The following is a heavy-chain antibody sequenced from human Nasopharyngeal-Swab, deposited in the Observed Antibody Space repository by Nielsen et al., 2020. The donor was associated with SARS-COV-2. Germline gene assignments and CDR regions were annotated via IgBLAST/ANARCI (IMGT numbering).Heavy chain of an antibody. CDR1: GYTFTSYG. V-gene: IGHV1-18*04. CDR2: ISAYNGNT. Sequence: ASVKVSCKASGYTFTSYGISWVRQAPGQGLEWMGWISAYNGNTNYAQKLQGRVTMTTDTSTSTAFMELRSLRSDDTAVYYCARVRGGSCSWYQGSDAFDIWGQGTMVTVSS. D-gene: IGHD6-13*01. J-gene: IGHJ3*02. CDR3: ARVRGGSCSWYQGSDAFDI.